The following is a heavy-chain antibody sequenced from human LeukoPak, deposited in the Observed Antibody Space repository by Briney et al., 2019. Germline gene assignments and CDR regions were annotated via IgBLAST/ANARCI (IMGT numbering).Heavy chain of an antibody. CDR2: IYHSGST. J-gene: IGHJ4*02. CDR1: GGSISSSNW. CDR3: ARARYGSGISPFDY. V-gene: IGHV4-4*02. Sequence: PSETLSLTCAVSGGSISSSNWWSWVRQPPGKGLEWIGEIYHSGSTNYNPSLKSRVTISVDKSKNQFSLKLSSVTAADTAVYYCARARYGSGISPFDYWGQGTLVTVSS. D-gene: IGHD3-10*01.